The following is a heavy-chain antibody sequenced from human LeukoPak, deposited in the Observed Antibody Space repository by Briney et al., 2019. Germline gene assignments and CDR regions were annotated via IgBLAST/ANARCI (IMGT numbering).Heavy chain of an antibody. CDR2: INPRGGST. V-gene: IGHV1-46*01. Sequence: ASVKVSCKASGYTFTSYYMHWVRQAPGQGLEWMGIINPRGGSTSYAQKFQGRVTMTRDMSTTTVYMELSSLRSEDTAVYYCARSDSSSWYELDYWGQGTLVTVSS. D-gene: IGHD6-13*01. CDR3: ARSDSSSWYELDY. CDR1: GYTFTSYY. J-gene: IGHJ4*02.